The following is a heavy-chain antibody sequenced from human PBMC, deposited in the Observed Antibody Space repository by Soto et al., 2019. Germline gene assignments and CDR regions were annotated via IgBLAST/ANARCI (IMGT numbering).Heavy chain of an antibody. CDR3: VSAGGPPT. CDR1: GFTFSAYW. CDR2: IKTDGSAT. J-gene: IGHJ4*02. D-gene: IGHD3-16*01. V-gene: IGHV3-74*01. Sequence: PGGSLRLSCAASGFTFSAYWMHWVRQPPGKGLVWVSRIKTDGSATNYADSVKGRFTISRDNAKNTLYLQMDSLRAEDTAVYYWVSAGGPPTWGKAPLVTAS.